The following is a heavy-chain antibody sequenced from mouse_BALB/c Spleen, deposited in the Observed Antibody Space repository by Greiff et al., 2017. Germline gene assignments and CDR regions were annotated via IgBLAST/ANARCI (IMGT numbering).Heavy chain of an antibody. V-gene: IGHV5-6*01. CDR1: GFTFSSYG. D-gene: IGHD1-1*01. CDR3: ARRGTVVAHWYFDV. Sequence: EVHLVESGGDLVKPGGSLKLSCAASGFTFSSYGMSWVRQTPDKRLEWVATISSGGSYTYYPDSVKGRFTISRDNAKNTLYLQMSSLKSEDTAMYYCARRGTVVAHWYFDVWGAGTTVTVSS. J-gene: IGHJ1*01. CDR2: ISSGGSYT.